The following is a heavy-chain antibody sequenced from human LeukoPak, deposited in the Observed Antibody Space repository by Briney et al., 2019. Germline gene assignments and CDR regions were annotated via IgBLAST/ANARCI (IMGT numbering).Heavy chain of an antibody. J-gene: IGHJ4*02. CDR3: ARDRIGYSRWDY. CDR1: GFTVSSNY. Sequence: PGGSLRLSCAASGFTVSSNYMSWVRQAPGKGLEWVAVIWYDGSNKYYADSVKGRFTISRDNSKNTLYLQMNSLRAEDTAVYYCARDRIGYSRWDYWGQGTLVTVSS. D-gene: IGHD6-13*01. V-gene: IGHV3-33*08. CDR2: IWYDGSNK.